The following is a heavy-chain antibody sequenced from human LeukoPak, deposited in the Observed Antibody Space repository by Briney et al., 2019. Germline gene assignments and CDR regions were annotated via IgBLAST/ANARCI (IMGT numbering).Heavy chain of an antibody. D-gene: IGHD6-13*01. CDR3: ARGRKMAAAGTESPALFDY. CDR2: INPNSGDT. Sequence: ASVKVSCKASGYTFTDFYIHWVRQAPGQGLEWMGWINPNSGDTSYEQKFQGRVTMTRDTSISTAYMELSSLTSDDTAAYYCARGRKMAAAGTESPALFDYWGQGTLVAVSS. J-gene: IGHJ4*02. V-gene: IGHV1-2*02. CDR1: GYTFTDFY.